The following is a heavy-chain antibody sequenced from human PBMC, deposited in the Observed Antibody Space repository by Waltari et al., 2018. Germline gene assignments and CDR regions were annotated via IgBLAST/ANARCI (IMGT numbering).Heavy chain of an antibody. CDR2: ISSSSSYI. CDR1: GFTFSSYS. CDR3: ARERTNGDYGGYHDAFDI. V-gene: IGHV3-21*01. D-gene: IGHD4-17*01. Sequence: GGGLVKPGGSLRLSCAASGFTFSSYSMNWVRQAPGKGLEWVSSISSSSSYIYYADSVKGRFTISRDNAKNSLYLQMNSLRAEDTAVYYCARERTNGDYGGYHDAFDIWGQGTMVTVSS. J-gene: IGHJ3*02.